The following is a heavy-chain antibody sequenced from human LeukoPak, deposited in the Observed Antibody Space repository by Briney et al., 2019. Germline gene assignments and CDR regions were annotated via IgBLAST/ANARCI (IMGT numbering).Heavy chain of an antibody. D-gene: IGHD3-22*01. J-gene: IGHJ4*02. V-gene: IGHV1-69*04. CDR3: AHENDSSGYDLDY. CDR2: IIPILGIA. Sequence: ASVKVSCKASGGTFSSYAISWVRQAPGQGPEWMGRIIPILGIANYAQKFQGRVTITADKSTSTAYMELSSLRSEDTAVYYCAHENDSSGYDLDYWGQGTLVTVSS. CDR1: GGTFSSYA.